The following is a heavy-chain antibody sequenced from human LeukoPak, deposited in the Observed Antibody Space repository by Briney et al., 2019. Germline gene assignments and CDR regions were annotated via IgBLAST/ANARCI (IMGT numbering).Heavy chain of an antibody. CDR3: ARGRWTSSNSNWFDP. CDR2: INTSGST. CDR1: GGSISSGSYY. Sequence: SETLSLTCTVSGGSISSGSYYWSWLRQPAGKGLVWFGRINTSGSTNYNPSLKSRVTISIDTSKNQFSLKLSSVTAADTAVYYCARGRWTSSNSNWFDPWGQGTLVTASS. D-gene: IGHD2/OR15-2a*01. V-gene: IGHV4-61*02. J-gene: IGHJ5*02.